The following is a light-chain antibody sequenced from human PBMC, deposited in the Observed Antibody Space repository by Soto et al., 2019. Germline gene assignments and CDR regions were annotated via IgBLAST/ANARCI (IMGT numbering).Light chain of an antibody. J-gene: IGKJ1*01. CDR2: AAS. CDR1: QGISSY. Sequence: AIRMTQSPSSLSASTGDRVTITCRASQGISSYLAWYQQKPGKAPKLLIYAASTLQSGVPSRFSGSGSGTDFTLTLSCLQSEDFATYYCQHYYSYPRTFGQGTKVEIK. CDR3: QHYYSYPRT. V-gene: IGKV1-8*01.